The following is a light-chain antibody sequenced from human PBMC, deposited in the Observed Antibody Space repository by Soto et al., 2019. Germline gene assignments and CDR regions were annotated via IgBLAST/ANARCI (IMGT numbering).Light chain of an antibody. Sequence: QSALTQPASVSGSPGQSITISCTGTSSDVGGYNYVSWYQQHPGKAPKLMIYEVSNRPSGVSNRFSGSKSGNTASLTISGLQAEDEADYYCSSYKGSILYVFGTGTKVTVL. J-gene: IGLJ1*01. V-gene: IGLV2-14*01. CDR3: SSYKGSILYV. CDR2: EVS. CDR1: SSDVGGYNY.